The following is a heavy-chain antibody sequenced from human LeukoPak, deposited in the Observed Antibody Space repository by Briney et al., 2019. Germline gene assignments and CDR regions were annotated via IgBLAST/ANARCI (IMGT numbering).Heavy chain of an antibody. CDR2: MSSNSGDT. Sequence: GASVKVSCKASGYTFTSYDINWVRQATGQGPEWMGWMSSNSGDTGYAQNFQGRVTMTRDTSISTAYMELSSPRSEDTAVYYCARGPPNWGYDYWGQGTLVTVSS. CDR1: GYTFTSYD. J-gene: IGHJ4*02. V-gene: IGHV1-8*01. CDR3: ARGPPNWGYDY. D-gene: IGHD7-27*01.